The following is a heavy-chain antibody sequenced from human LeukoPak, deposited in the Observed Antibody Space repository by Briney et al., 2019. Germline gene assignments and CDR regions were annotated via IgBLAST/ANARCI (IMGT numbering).Heavy chain of an antibody. CDR2: ISGSGGST. Sequence: GGSLRLSCAASGFTFGNYAMSWVRQGPGKGLEWVSTISGSGGSTYYADSVKGRFTISRDNSKNTLFLQMNSLRADDTAVYFCAKDQKSIAATGYDYWGQGTLVTVSS. D-gene: IGHD6-13*01. J-gene: IGHJ4*02. V-gene: IGHV3-23*01. CDR3: AKDQKSIAATGYDY. CDR1: GFTFGNYA.